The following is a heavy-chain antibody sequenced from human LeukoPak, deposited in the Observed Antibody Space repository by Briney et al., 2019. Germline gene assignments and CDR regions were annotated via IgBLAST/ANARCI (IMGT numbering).Heavy chain of an antibody. Sequence: GGSVSLSCAASGFTLSSYAMSWVRQAPGKGRECVSAISGRGGSTYYADSVKGRFTISRDNSKNTLYLQMNSLRAEDTAVYYCAKGYSYGYPTDYWGQGTLVTVSS. CDR1: GFTLSSYA. J-gene: IGHJ4*02. D-gene: IGHD5-18*01. CDR3: AKGYSYGYPTDY. V-gene: IGHV3-23*01. CDR2: ISGRGGST.